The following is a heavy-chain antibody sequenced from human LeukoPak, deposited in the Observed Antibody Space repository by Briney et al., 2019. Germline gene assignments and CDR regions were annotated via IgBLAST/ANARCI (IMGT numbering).Heavy chain of an antibody. D-gene: IGHD3-10*01. J-gene: IGHJ4*02. V-gene: IGHV1-46*01. CDR1: GYTFTSYY. CDR3: ARGTARLLWFGKLPNY. CDR2: INISGGST. Sequence: ASVKVSCKASGYTFTSYYMHWVRQAPGQGLEWMGIINISGGSTSYAQKFQGRVTMTRDTSTSTVYMELSSLRSEDTAVYYCARGTARLLWFGKLPNYWGQGTLATLSS.